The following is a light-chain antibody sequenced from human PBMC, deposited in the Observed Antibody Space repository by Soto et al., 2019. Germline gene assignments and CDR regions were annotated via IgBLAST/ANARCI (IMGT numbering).Light chain of an antibody. CDR1: QYINTR. Sequence: EIVLTQSPATLSSFPGDRVTLSCRASQYINTRLAWYQHRPGQAPRLLIYGASSRATGIPDMFSGSGSGTDFTLTISKLEPEDFGVYYCQQYGSSSRTFGQGTKVDIK. CDR3: QQYGSSSRT. J-gene: IGKJ1*01. CDR2: GAS. V-gene: IGKV3-20*01.